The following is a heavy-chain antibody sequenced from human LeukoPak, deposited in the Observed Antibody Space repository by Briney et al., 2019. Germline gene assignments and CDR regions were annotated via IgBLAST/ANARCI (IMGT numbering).Heavy chain of an antibody. V-gene: IGHV4-59*01. CDR3: ARVKVVPAAMYDY. J-gene: IGHJ4*02. Sequence: SETLSLTCAVSGGSISSYYWSWIRHPPARGLEWIGYIYYSGSTNYNPSHKSRVTISVDTSKNQYSLKLSSVTAADTAVYYCARVKVVPAAMYDYWGQGALVTVSS. CDR1: GGSISSYY. CDR2: IYYSGST. D-gene: IGHD2-2*01.